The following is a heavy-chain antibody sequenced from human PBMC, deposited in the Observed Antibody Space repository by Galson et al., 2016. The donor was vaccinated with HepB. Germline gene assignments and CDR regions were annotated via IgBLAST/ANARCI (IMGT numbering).Heavy chain of an antibody. CDR3: VGGGCWGGRCNLGDRFDN. J-gene: IGHJ4*02. Sequence: SLRLSCAASGFTFRNYGTHWVRQAPGKGLEWVTGISNDANRKYYGDAAKGRVTISRDNSKNTLYLQMNSLRAEDTALYYCVGGGCWGGRCNLGDRFDNWGQGTLVTVSS. CDR2: ISNDANRK. V-gene: IGHV3-30*03. D-gene: IGHD2-15*01. CDR1: GFTFRNYG.